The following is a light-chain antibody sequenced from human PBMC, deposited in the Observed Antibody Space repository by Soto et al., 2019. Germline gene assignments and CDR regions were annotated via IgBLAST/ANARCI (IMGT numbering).Light chain of an antibody. V-gene: IGKV3-15*01. CDR2: GAS. J-gene: IGKJ1*01. CDR1: QSIGSN. CDR3: QQYNNWPRT. Sequence: EIVMTQSPATLSVSPGARDTLSCRASQSIGSNLAWYQQKPGQSPRLLIYGASTRATGLPARFSGSGSGTEFTLTISSLQSEDFAVYYCQQYNNWPRTFGQGTKVDIK.